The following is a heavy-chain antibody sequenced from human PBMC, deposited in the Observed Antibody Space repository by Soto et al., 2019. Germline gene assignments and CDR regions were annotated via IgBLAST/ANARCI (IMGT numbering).Heavy chain of an antibody. CDR1: GFIFSDAW. J-gene: IGHJ4*01. CDR2: IKSKTDGGTT. Sequence: GGSLRLSCAASGFIFSDAWINWVRQAPGKGLDWVGRIKSKTDGGTTDFAAPVKGRFAISRDDSRDVVYMEMYSLKTDDTAVYFCTTDSLFTGQLVRMDNWGHGTLVTVSS. D-gene: IGHD3-9*01. V-gene: IGHV3-15*07. CDR3: TTDSLFTGQLVRMDN.